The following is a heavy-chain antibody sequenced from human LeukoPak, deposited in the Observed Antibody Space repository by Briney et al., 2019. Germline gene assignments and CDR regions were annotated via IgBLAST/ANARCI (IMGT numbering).Heavy chain of an antibody. J-gene: IGHJ4*02. CDR3: ARGGGTYYYGSGSIDY. Sequence: SETLSLTCSVSGGSIRSYFWSWIRQPPGKGLEWIGYIYYSGSTTYNPSLTSRVAISVDTSRNQFSLKLSSVTAADTAVYYCARGGGTYYYGSGSIDYWGQGTLVTVSS. CDR1: GGSIRSYF. D-gene: IGHD3-10*01. CDR2: IYYSGST. V-gene: IGHV4-59*08.